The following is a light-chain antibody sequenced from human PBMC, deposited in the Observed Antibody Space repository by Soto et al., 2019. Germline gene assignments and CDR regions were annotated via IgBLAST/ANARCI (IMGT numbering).Light chain of an antibody. CDR3: QQYNPWT. Sequence: DIQMTQSPSTLSASVGDRVTITCRASQSISSWLAWYKQKPGKAPRLRIYKASSLESGVPSRFSGGGSGKEFTLTISSLQPDDFATYYCQQYNPWTFGQGTKVEIK. CDR1: QSISSW. CDR2: KAS. J-gene: IGKJ1*01. V-gene: IGKV1-5*03.